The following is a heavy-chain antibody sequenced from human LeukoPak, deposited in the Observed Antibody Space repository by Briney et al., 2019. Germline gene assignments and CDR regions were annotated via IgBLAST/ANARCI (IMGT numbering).Heavy chain of an antibody. CDR2: ISSSSSYI. Sequence: GGSLRLSCAASGFTFSSYSMNWVRQAPGKGLEWVSSISSSSSYIYYADSVKGRFTIPRDNTKNSLYLQMNSLRAEDTAVYYCARAPPVAGLSYYYGMDVWGQGTTVTVSS. V-gene: IGHV3-21*01. CDR1: GFTFSSYS. CDR3: ARAPPVAGLSYYYGMDV. J-gene: IGHJ6*02. D-gene: IGHD6-19*01.